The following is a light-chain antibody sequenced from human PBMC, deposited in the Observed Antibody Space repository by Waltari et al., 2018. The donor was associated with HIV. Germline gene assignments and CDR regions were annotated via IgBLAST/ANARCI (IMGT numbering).Light chain of an antibody. CDR3: QHDNTSSPWT. CDR1: QNIDTW. Sequence: DIQMTQSPSTLSTSEGDRITITCRASQNIDTWLAWYQQKAGKAPKLLVYKASSLESGVPTKFSGSGSGTEITLTNSSLQPDDYATYYCQHDNTSSPWTFGQGTRVDI. V-gene: IGKV1-5*03. CDR2: KAS. J-gene: IGKJ1*01.